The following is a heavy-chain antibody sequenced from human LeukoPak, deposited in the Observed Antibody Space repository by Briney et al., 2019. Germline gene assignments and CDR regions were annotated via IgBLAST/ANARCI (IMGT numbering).Heavy chain of an antibody. J-gene: IGHJ4*02. Sequence: GGSLRLSCAASGFTFSSYAMSWVRQAPGKGLEWVSAISGSGGSTYYADSVKGRFTISRDNSKNTLYLQMNSLRAEDTAVYYCAKVPTYYDILTGYSPWYYFDYWGQGTLVTVSS. V-gene: IGHV3-23*01. CDR2: ISGSGGST. CDR3: AKVPTYYDILTGYSPWYYFDY. CDR1: GFTFSSYA. D-gene: IGHD3-9*01.